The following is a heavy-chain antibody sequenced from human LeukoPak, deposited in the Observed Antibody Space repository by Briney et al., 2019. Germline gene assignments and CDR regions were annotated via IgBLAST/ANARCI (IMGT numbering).Heavy chain of an antibody. CDR3: ARAPFFDFWTGYYFDY. D-gene: IGHD3/OR15-3a*01. Sequence: SETLSLTCAVSGGSISSYYWTWTRQPPGKGLEWIGYIYYSGITNYNPSLNSRVTISIDRSKNQFSLKLSSVTAADTAVYYCARAPFFDFWTGYYFDYWGQGTLVTVSS. J-gene: IGHJ4*02. V-gene: IGHV4-59*01. CDR1: GGSISSYY. CDR2: IYYSGIT.